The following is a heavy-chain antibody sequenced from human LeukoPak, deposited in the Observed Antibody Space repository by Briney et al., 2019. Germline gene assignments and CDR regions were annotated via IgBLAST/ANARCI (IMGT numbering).Heavy chain of an antibody. Sequence: PGGSLRLSCVVSGIPFSDYYMNWIRKAPGKGLEWISYISSSSSYTDYADSVKGRFTISRDNAKNSLYLQMNSLRAEDTAVYYCARVLPGSSVSDWGQGTVVTVSS. J-gene: IGHJ4*02. V-gene: IGHV3-11*06. CDR2: ISSSSSYT. D-gene: IGHD1-26*01. CDR1: GIPFSDYY. CDR3: ARVLPGSSVSD.